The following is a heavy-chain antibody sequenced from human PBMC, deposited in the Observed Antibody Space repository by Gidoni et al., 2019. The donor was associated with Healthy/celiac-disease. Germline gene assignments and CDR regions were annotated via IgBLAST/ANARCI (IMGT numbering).Heavy chain of an antibody. J-gene: IGHJ3*02. CDR2: IDSGGST. V-gene: IGHV3-53*02. D-gene: IGHD6-13*01. Sequence: EVQLVETGGGLIQPGVSLRLSCAASGFTVSSNYMSWVRQAPGKGLEWVSVIDSGGSTYYADSVKGRFTISRDNSKNTLYLQMNRLRAEDTAVYYCARDLVAFDIWGQGTMVTVSS. CDR3: ARDLVAFDI. CDR1: GFTVSSNY.